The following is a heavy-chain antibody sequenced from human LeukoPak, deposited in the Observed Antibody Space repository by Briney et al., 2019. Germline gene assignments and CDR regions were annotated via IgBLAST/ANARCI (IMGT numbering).Heavy chain of an antibody. CDR2: IYHSGGT. J-gene: IGHJ3*02. Sequence: PSETLSLTCAVSGGSISSSNWWSWVRPPPGKGLEWIGEIYHSGGTNYNPSLKSRVTISVDKSKNQFSLKLSSVTAADTAVYYCASAITMVRGVDAFDIWGQGTMVTVSS. CDR3: ASAITMVRGVDAFDI. V-gene: IGHV4-4*02. D-gene: IGHD3-10*01. CDR1: GGSISSSNW.